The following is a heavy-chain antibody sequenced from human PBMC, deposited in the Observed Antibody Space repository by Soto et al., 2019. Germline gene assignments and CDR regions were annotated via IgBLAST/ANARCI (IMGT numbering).Heavy chain of an antibody. Sequence: ASLKVSCKASGYTFTDYGISWVRQAPGQGLEWVGWIGAYNGNTDYAQKLQDRVTMTTDSSSTTAYMDLRSLRSDDTAVYYCAGVRGIHYCYAGMDVWGQGTTVTVSS. CDR1: GYTFTDYG. D-gene: IGHD3-16*01. CDR3: AGVRGIHYCYAGMDV. J-gene: IGHJ6*02. CDR2: IGAYNGNT. V-gene: IGHV1-18*01.